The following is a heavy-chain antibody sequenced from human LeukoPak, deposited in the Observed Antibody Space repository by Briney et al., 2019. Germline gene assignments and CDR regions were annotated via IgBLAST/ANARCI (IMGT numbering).Heavy chain of an antibody. CDR2: INHSGST. D-gene: IGHD3-16*01. CDR3: ARETSQKGAHYMDV. J-gene: IGHJ6*03. V-gene: IGHV4-34*01. Sequence: SETLSLTCAVYGGSFSGYYWSWIRQPPGKGLEWIGEINHSGSTNYNPSLKSRVTISVHTSKNQFSLKLRSVTAADTAAYYCARETSQKGAHYMDVWGKGTTVTISS. CDR1: GGSFSGYY.